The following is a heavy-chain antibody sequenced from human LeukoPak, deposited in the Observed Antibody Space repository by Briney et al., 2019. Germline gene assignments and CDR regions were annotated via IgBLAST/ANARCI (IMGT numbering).Heavy chain of an antibody. CDR3: ARESIVATIPEEYYFVY. CDR1: GGSISSSSYY. V-gene: IGHV4-39*07. Sequence: PSETLSLTCTVSGGSISSSSYYWGWIRQPPGKGLEWIGSIYYSGSTYYNPSLKSRVTISVDTSKNQFSLKLSSVTAADTAVYYCARESIVATIPEEYYFVYWGQGTLVTVSS. D-gene: IGHD5-12*01. CDR2: IYYSGST. J-gene: IGHJ4*02.